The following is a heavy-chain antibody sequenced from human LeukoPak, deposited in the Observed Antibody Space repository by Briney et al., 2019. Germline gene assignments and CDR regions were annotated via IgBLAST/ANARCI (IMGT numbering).Heavy chain of an antibody. CDR3: ARDLFRPDTYCSGGSCHIDY. D-gene: IGHD2-15*01. CDR1: GFTFSSYS. Sequence: KPGGSLRLSCAASGFTFSSYSMNWVRQAPEKGLGWVSSISSSSSYIYYADSVKGRFTISRDNAKNSLYLQMNSLRAEDTAVYYCARDLFRPDTYCSGGSCHIDYWGQGTLVTVSS. J-gene: IGHJ4*02. CDR2: ISSSSSYI. V-gene: IGHV3-21*01.